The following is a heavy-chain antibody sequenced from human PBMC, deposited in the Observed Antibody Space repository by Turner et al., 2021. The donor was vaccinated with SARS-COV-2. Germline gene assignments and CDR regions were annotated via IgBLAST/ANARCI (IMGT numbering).Heavy chain of an antibody. D-gene: IGHD6-13*01. CDR3: ARASQNGYSSSWYDPDIDY. J-gene: IGHJ4*02. CDR2: IGYDRSNK. CDR1: GFIFRSYG. Sequence: QVQLVESGGGVVQPARSLRLSCAASGFIFRSYGMHWVRRAPGKGLEGVAVIGYDRSNKCDADSVKGRFTISRDNSKNTLYLQMNSLRAEDTAVYYCARASQNGYSSSWYDPDIDYWGQGTLVTVSS. V-gene: IGHV3-33*01.